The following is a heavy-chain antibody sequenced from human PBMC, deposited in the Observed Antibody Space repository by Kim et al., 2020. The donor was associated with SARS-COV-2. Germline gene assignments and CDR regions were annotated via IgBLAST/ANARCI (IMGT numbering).Heavy chain of an antibody. D-gene: IGHD1-26*01. CDR3: ARDLGGSNDSGSIDY. Sequence: GGSLRLSCAASGFTFSSYGMHWVRQAPGKGLEWVAVIWYDGSNKYYADSVKGRFTISRDNSKNTLYLQMNSLRAEDTAVYYCARDLGGSNDSGSIDYWGQGTLVTVSS. CDR2: IWYDGSNK. J-gene: IGHJ4*02. CDR1: GFTFSSYG. V-gene: IGHV3-33*01.